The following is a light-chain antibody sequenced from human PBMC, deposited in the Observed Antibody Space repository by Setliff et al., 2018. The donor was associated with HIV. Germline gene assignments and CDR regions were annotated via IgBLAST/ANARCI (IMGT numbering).Light chain of an antibody. CDR3: CSYAGTDTYI. CDR2: RNN. J-gene: IGLJ1*01. V-gene: IGLV1-47*01. Sequence: KRVTISCSGSSSNIGSNYVYWYQQLPGTAPKLLIYRNNQRPSGVPDRFSGSKSGTSASLTISGLQSEDEADYYCCSYAGTDTYIFGTGTKVTVL. CDR1: SSNIGSNY.